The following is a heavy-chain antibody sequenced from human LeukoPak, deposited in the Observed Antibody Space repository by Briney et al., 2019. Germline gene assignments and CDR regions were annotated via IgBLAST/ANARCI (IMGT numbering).Heavy chain of an antibody. Sequence: ASVKVSCKASGYTFTGYYMHWVRQAPGRGLEWMGWINPNSGGTNYAQKFQGRVTMTRDTSISTAYMELSRLRSDDTAVYYCARDERAMIAVAGPYYYYYYMDVWGKGTTVTVSS. CDR3: ARDERAMIAVAGPYYYYYYMDV. CDR2: INPNSGGT. V-gene: IGHV1-2*02. CDR1: GYTFTGYY. J-gene: IGHJ6*03. D-gene: IGHD6-19*01.